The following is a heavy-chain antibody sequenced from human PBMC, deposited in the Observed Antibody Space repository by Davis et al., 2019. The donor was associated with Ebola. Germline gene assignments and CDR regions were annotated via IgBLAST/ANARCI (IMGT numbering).Heavy chain of an antibody. D-gene: IGHD2/OR15-2a*01. CDR2: ILYDGSNK. Sequence: GGSLRLSCAASGFTFSSYSMNWVRQAPGKGLEWVAVILYDGSNKYYADSVKGRFTISRDNSKNTLYLQMNSLRAEDTAVYYCARAGGSTTLTAPSMDVWGQGTTVTVSS. J-gene: IGHJ6*02. CDR1: GFTFSSYS. V-gene: IGHV3-30*03. CDR3: ARAGGSTTLTAPSMDV.